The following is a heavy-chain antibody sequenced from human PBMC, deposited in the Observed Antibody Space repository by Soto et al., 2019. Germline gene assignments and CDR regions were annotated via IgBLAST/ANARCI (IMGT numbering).Heavy chain of an antibody. CDR3: VMVDNYVTPTPQDV. CDR1: GYIFVNYG. D-gene: IGHD3-16*01. Sequence: QVQLVQSGDEVKKPGASVKVSCKASGYIFVNYGIAWVRQAPGQGLEWMGWISPYTGNTHSATKVQGRLTMTTDTSTSTAYMDVGSLASDAPAVYYCVMVDNYVTPTPQDVWGQGTTVTVSS. J-gene: IGHJ6*02. CDR2: ISPYTGNT. V-gene: IGHV1-18*01.